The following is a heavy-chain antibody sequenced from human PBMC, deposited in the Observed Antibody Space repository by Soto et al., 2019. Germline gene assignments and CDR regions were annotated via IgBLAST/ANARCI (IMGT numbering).Heavy chain of an antibody. D-gene: IGHD1-26*01. CDR3: ARGVGNWFDP. V-gene: IGHV4-61*01. CDR1: GGSVSSGSYY. Sequence: SETLSLTCTVSGGSVSSGSYYWSWIRQPPGKGLEWIGYIYYSGSTNYNPSLKSRVTISVDTSKNHFSLKLSSGTAADTAVYYCARGVGNWFDPWGQGTLVTVSS. CDR2: IYYSGST. J-gene: IGHJ5*02.